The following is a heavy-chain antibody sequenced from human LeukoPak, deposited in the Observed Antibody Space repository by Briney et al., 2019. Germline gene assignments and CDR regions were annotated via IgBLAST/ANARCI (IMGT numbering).Heavy chain of an antibody. J-gene: IGHJ6*03. Sequence: SETLSLTCTVSGDSISSSSYYWGWIRQPPGKGLEWIGSIYYSGSTYYNPSLKSRVTISVDTSKNQFSLKLSSVTAADTAVYYCARVGGSGYDYRYYHMDVWGKGTTVTVSS. CDR1: GDSISSSSYY. CDR2: IYYSGST. D-gene: IGHD5-12*01. CDR3: ARVGGSGYDYRYYHMDV. V-gene: IGHV4-39*07.